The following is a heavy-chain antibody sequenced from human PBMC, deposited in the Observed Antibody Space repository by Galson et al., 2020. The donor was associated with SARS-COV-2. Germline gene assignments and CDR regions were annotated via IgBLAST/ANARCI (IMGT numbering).Heavy chain of an antibody. J-gene: IGHJ4*02. CDR3: AHSAPSSLTIFGVVIVKDYFDY. D-gene: IGHD3-3*01. CDR2: IYWNDDK. V-gene: IGHV2-5*01. Sequence: KALEWLALIYWNDDKRYSPSLKSRLTITKDTSKNQVVLTMTNMDPVDTATYFCAHSAPSSLTIFGVVIVKDYFDYWGQGTLVTVSS.